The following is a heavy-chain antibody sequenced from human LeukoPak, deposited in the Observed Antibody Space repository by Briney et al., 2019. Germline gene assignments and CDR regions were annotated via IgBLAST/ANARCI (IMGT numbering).Heavy chain of an antibody. D-gene: IGHD3-10*01. CDR2: IIPIFGTA. Sequence: SVKVSCKASGGTFSSYAISWVRQAPGQGLEWMGGIIPIFGTANYAQKFQGRVTITTDESTSTAYMGLSSLRSEDTAVYYCARIRYYGSGSYLRGGAFDIWGQGTMVTVSS. CDR1: GGTFSSYA. CDR3: ARIRYYGSGSYLRGGAFDI. V-gene: IGHV1-69*05. J-gene: IGHJ3*02.